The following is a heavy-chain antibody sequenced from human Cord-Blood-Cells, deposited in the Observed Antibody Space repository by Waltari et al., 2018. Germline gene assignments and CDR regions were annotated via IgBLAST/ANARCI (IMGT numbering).Heavy chain of an antibody. J-gene: IGHJ4*02. D-gene: IGHD6-6*01. V-gene: IGHV1-2*02. CDR1: ESTFTGHN. CDR3: ARAIYSSSSFDY. Sequence: QVQLVQSGAEVKKPGASVRVSCQASESTFTGHNMHWVGQAPGQGLEWMGWINPNSGGTNYAQKFQGRVTMTRDTSITTAYMELSRLRSDDTAVYYCARAIYSSSSFDYWGQGTLVTVSS. CDR2: INPNSGGT.